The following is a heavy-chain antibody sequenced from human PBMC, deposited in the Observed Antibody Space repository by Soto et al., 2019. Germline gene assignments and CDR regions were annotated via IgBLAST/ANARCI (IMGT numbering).Heavy chain of an antibody. D-gene: IGHD4-4*01. CDR1: GYPFTGYY. V-gene: IGHV1-2*02. Sequence: ASVKVSGKASGYPFTGYYLHWVRQAPGQGLEWMGYINPNNGDTNYAQNFQGRVTMTRDTSISTAYMELSRLRSDDTAVYYCARKSNPGYHYYYGLDVWGQGTTVTVSS. CDR2: INPNNGDT. J-gene: IGHJ6*02. CDR3: ARKSNPGYHYYYGLDV.